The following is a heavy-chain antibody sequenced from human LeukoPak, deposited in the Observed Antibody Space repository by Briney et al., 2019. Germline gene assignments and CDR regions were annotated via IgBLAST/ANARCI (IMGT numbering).Heavy chain of an antibody. Sequence: SVKVSCKASGGTFSSYAVSWVRQAPGQGLEWMGGIIPIFGTANYAQKFQGRVTITADESTSTAYMELSSLRSEDTAVYYCARDCGSGSFCGLDPWGQGTLVTVSS. J-gene: IGHJ5*02. V-gene: IGHV1-69*13. CDR3: ARDCGSGSFCGLDP. CDR2: IIPIFGTA. CDR1: GGTFSSYA. D-gene: IGHD3-10*01.